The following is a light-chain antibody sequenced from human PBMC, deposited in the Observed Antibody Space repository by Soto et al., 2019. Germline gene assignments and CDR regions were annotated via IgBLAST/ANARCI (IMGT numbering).Light chain of an antibody. CDR3: QTWGTGIVV. CDR1: SGPSSYA. CDR2: LNSDGSH. V-gene: IGLV4-69*02. Sequence: QSVLTQSPSASASLGASVKLTCTLSSGPSSYAIAWHQQQPEKGPRYLMKLNSDGSHNKGDGIPDRFSGSSSGAERYLTISSLQSEDEADYYCQTWGTGIVVFGVGTKLTVL. J-gene: IGLJ2*01.